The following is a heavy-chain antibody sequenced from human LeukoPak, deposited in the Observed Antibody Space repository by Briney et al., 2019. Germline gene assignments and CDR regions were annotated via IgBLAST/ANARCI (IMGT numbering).Heavy chain of an antibody. J-gene: IGHJ4*02. V-gene: IGHV1-46*01. Sequence: ASVKVSCKASGYTFTTYYMHWVRQAPGQGLEWMGIIDPSGGGTNYAQKFQGRVTMTRDTSTSTVYMELSSLRSEDTAVYYCASLGSGSSRIIDFDYWGQGTLVTVSS. CDR2: IDPSGGGT. CDR3: ASLGSGSSRIIDFDY. CDR1: GYTFTTYY. D-gene: IGHD3-10*01.